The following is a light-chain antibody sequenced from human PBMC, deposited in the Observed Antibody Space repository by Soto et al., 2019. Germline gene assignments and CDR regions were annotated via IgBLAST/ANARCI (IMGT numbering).Light chain of an antibody. J-gene: IGLJ2*01. CDR2: EAA. CDR3: TSYTSASTLV. CDR1: SDDIGANNY. Sequence: QSVLTQPASVSGSPGQSITISCTGTSDDIGANNYVSWYQHHPGKAPKILIYEAANRPSGISHRFSGSKSGNTASLPISGPQAEDEADYFCTSYTSASTLVFGGGTKLTVL. V-gene: IGLV2-14*01.